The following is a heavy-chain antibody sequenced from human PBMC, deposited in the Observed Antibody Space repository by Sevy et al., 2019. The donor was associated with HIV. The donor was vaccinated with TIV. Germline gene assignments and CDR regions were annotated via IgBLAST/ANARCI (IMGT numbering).Heavy chain of an antibody. CDR3: ASGGGYSSSWYPGRDYYYYGMDV. D-gene: IGHD6-13*01. CDR1: GYTFTSYD. V-gene: IGHV1-8*01. Sequence: ASVKFSCKASGYTFTSYDINWVRQATGQGLEWMGWMNPNSGNTGYAQKFQGRVTMTRNTSISTAYMELSSLRSEDTAVYYCASGGGYSSSWYPGRDYYYYGMDVWGQGTTVTVSS. CDR2: MNPNSGNT. J-gene: IGHJ6*02.